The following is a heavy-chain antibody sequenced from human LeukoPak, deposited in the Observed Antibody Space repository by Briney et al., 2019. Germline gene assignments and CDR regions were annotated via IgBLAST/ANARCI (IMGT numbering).Heavy chain of an antibody. CDR1: GGSISSHF. D-gene: IGHD6-19*01. CDR3: TKATQWLAFDY. J-gene: IGHJ4*02. Sequence: SETLSLTCTVSGGSISSHFWSWIRQPPGKGLEWIGNIYNSGTTNYNPSLKSGVTISVDTSKNQLSRQLTSVTAADTAVYYCTKATQWLAFDYWGRGTLVTVSS. V-gene: IGHV4-59*11. CDR2: IYNSGTT.